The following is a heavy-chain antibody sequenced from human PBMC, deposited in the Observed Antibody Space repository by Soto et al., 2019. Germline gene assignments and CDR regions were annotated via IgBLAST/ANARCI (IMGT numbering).Heavy chain of an antibody. D-gene: IGHD6-19*01. Sequence: EVQLVESGGGLIQPGGSLRLSCAASGFSFGGHVMHWVRQRPGKGLEWVSGIFHDSNTIGYADSVKGRFAVSRDNARNTPYPQINKLTVDETAFYFCGTDLAAGGLDVWGKGTSVTVS. CDR1: GFSFGGHV. V-gene: IGHV3-9*01. J-gene: IGHJ6*03. CDR3: GTDLAAGGLDV. CDR2: IFHDSNTI.